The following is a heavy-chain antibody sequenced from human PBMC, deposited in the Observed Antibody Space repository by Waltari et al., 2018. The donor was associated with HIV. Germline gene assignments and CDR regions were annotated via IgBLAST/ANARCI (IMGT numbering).Heavy chain of an antibody. CDR3: ARRIRPRGSSPGPTYFDY. D-gene: IGHD6-6*01. J-gene: IGHJ4*02. V-gene: IGHV4-39*01. CDR1: GGSISSSSYY. Sequence: QLQLQESGPGLVKPSETLSLTCTVSGGSISSSSYYWGWIRQPPGKGLEWIGSIYYSGSTYYNPSLKSRVTISVDTSKNQFSLKLSSVTAADTAVYYCARRIRPRGSSPGPTYFDYWGQGTLVTVSS. CDR2: IYYSGST.